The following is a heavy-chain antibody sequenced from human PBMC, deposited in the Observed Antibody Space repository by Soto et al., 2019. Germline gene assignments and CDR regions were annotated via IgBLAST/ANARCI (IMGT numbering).Heavy chain of an antibody. CDR3: AGPGYSSQDY. CDR1: GFTFSSFA. CDR2: ISGSGGDT. J-gene: IGHJ4*02. D-gene: IGHD5-18*01. V-gene: IGHV3-23*01. Sequence: GGSLSLSCAASGFTFSSFALSWVRQAPRTGLEWVSAISGSGGDTDYTASVKGRFTISRDNSKSTLYLQMNSLRADDTAVYYCAGPGYSSQDYWGQGTLVTVSS.